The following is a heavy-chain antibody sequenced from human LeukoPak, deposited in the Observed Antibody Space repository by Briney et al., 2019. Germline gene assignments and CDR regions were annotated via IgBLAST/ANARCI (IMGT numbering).Heavy chain of an antibody. V-gene: IGHV3-23*01. Sequence: GGSLRLSCAASGFTFSIYAMSWVRQAPGKGLEWVSGIRTGSQSTHYADSVKGRFTISRDNSKNTLYLQMNSLRAEDTAVYYCAKDIATYSSSSNYWGQGTLVTVSS. CDR1: GFTFSIYA. D-gene: IGHD6-6*01. J-gene: IGHJ4*02. CDR3: AKDIATYSSSSNY. CDR2: IRTGSQST.